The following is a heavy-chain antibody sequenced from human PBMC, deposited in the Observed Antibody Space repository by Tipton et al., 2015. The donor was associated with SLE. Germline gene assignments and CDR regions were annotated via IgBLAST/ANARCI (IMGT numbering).Heavy chain of an antibody. Sequence: TLSLTCTVSGGSLSSGGYHWNWIRQPAGKGLEWIGRMDGTGGTYYNPSLNSRVTISLDTSKNQFSLNLRSMTAADTAVYYCARSLETFDVWGQGTMVTVSS. CDR1: GGSLSSGGYH. J-gene: IGHJ3*01. V-gene: IGHV4-61*02. CDR3: ARSLETFDV. CDR2: MDGTGGT. D-gene: IGHD3-3*01.